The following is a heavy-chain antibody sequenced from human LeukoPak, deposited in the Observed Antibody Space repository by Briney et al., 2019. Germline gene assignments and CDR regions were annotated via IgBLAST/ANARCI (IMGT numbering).Heavy chain of an antibody. V-gene: IGHV4-38-2*01. D-gene: IGHD3-22*01. CDR3: ALTLWLSLQPVFDY. CDR2: VYHSGST. Sequence: SETLSLTCAGSGYSISSGYYWGWIRQPPGKGLEWIGSVYHSGSTYSNPSLRSRVTISVDTSKNQSSLKLSSVTAADTAVYYCALTLWLSLQPVFDYWGQGILVTVSS. J-gene: IGHJ4*02. CDR1: GYSISSGYY.